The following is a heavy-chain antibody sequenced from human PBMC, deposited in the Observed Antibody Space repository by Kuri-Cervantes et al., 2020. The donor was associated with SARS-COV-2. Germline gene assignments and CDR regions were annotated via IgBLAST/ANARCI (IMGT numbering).Heavy chain of an antibody. D-gene: IGHD1-7*01. CDR3: AKVENYGNAFDI. Sequence: GESLEISCVASGFTLTKYTMTWVRQAPGKGLEWVSAISGGGGSTYYADSVKGRFTISRDNSKNTPYLQMNSLRPEDTAVYYCAKVENYGNAFDIWGQGTMVTVSS. CDR1: GFTLTKYT. V-gene: IGHV3-23*01. J-gene: IGHJ3*02. CDR2: ISGGGGST.